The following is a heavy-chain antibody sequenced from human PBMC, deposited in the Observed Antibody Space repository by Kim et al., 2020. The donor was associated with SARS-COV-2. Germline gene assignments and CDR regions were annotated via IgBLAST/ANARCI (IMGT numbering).Heavy chain of an antibody. J-gene: IGHJ4*02. Sequence: DYAAPVKGRFTISRDDSKNTLYLQMNSLKTEDTAVYYCTTEPSHYGDYGRWGQGTLVTVSS. D-gene: IGHD4-17*01. V-gene: IGHV3-15*01. CDR3: TTEPSHYGDYGR.